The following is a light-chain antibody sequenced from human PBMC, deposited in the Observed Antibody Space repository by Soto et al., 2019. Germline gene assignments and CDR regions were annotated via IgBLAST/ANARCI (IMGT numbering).Light chain of an antibody. J-gene: IGLJ1*01. Sequence: QSVLTQPPSASETPGQTVSISCSGSNSNIASNTVNWYQHLPGTAPKLLIYYNNQRPSGVPDRFSCSKSGTSASLAISGLQSEDESDSYCAAWDDTLNRYVFGTGTKVTVL. V-gene: IGLV1-44*01. CDR2: YNN. CDR1: NSNIASNT. CDR3: AAWDDTLNRYV.